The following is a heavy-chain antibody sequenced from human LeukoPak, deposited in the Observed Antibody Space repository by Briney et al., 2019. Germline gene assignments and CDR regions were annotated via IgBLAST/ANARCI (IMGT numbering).Heavy chain of an antibody. Sequence: SETLSLTCTVSGGSISSSSYYWVWIRQPPGKGLEWIGTIYYTGSPYYNPSLKSRVTISIDTSKNQFSLKLSSVTAADTAVYYCARRGGYYGSGKTSWFDPWGQGTLVTVSS. CDR3: ARRGGYYGSGKTSWFDP. CDR2: IYYTGSP. D-gene: IGHD3-10*01. J-gene: IGHJ5*02. CDR1: GGSISSSSYY. V-gene: IGHV4-39*01.